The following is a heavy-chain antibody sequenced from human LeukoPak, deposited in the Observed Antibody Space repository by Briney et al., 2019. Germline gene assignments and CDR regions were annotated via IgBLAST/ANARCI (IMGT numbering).Heavy chain of an antibody. Sequence: GGSLRLSCAASGFTFRNFWMTWVRQAPGKGLEWVANIKQDGSEKHYVDSVKGRFTISRDNAKNSLYLQMNSLRAEDTAVYYCGGQTPFLGGPWAWDVGGKGTRVTVSS. CDR3: GGQTPFLGGPWAWDV. CDR2: IKQDGSEK. D-gene: IGHD3-16*01. V-gene: IGHV3-7*03. CDR1: GFTFRNFW. J-gene: IGHJ6*03.